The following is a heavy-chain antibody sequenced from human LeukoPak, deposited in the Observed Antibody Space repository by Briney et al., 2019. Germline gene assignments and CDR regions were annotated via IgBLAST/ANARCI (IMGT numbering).Heavy chain of an antibody. CDR1: GYSFISYW. V-gene: IGHV5-51*01. D-gene: IGHD5-18*01. CDR3: ASTRGYSYVYPRYYFDY. CDR2: IYPGDSDT. J-gene: IGHJ4*02. Sequence: GESLKISCKGSGYSFISYWIGWVRQRPGKGLEWMGIIYPGDSDTRYSPSFQGQVTISADKSISTAYLQWSSLKASDTAMYYCASTRGYSYVYPRYYFDYWGQGTLVTVSS.